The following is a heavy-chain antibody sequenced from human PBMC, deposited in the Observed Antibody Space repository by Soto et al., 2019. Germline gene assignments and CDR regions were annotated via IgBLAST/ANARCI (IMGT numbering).Heavy chain of an antibody. CDR2: INHSGST. J-gene: IGHJ3*02. V-gene: IGHV4-34*01. CDR3: ASESGRSIAALSGAFDI. D-gene: IGHD6-6*01. Sequence: PSETLSLTCAVYGGSFSGYYWSWIRQRPGKGLEWIGEINHSGSTNYNPSLKSRVTISVDTSKNQFSLKLSSVTAADTAVYYCASESGRSIAALSGAFDIWGQGTMVTVSS. CDR1: GGSFSGYY.